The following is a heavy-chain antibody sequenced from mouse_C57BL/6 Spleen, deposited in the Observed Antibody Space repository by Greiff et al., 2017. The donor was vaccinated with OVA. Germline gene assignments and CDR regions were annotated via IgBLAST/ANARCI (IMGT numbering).Heavy chain of an antibody. Sequence: VQLQQSGAELVRPGASVKLSCKASGYTFTDYYINWVKQRPGQGLEWIARIYPGSGNTYYNEKFKGKATLTAEKSSSTAYMQLSSLTSEASAVYFCARDGSSFYAMDYWGQGTSVTVSS. D-gene: IGHD1-1*01. J-gene: IGHJ4*01. V-gene: IGHV1-76*01. CDR3: ARDGSSFYAMDY. CDR2: IYPGSGNT. CDR1: GYTFTDYY.